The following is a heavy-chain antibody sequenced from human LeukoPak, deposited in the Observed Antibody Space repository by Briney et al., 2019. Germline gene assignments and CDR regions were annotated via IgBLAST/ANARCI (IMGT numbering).Heavy chain of an antibody. V-gene: IGHV4-59*01. D-gene: IGHD5-18*01. CDR2: IYYSGST. CDR1: GGSISSYY. Sequence: SETLSLTCTVSGGSISSYYWSWIRQPPGKGLEWIGYIYYSGSTNYNPSLKSRVTISVDTSKNQFSLKVSSVTAADTAVYYCARDGGYSYGNAFDIWGQGTMVTVSS. J-gene: IGHJ3*02. CDR3: ARDGGYSYGNAFDI.